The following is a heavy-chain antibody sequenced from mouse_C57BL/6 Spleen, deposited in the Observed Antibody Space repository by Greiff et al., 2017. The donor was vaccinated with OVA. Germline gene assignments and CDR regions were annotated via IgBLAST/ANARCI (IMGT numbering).Heavy chain of an antibody. D-gene: IGHD1-1*01. CDR2: IDPEDGDT. Sequence: VQLKQSGAELVRPGASVKLSCTASGFNIKDYYMHWVKQRPEQGLEWIGRIDPEDGDTEYAPKFQGKATMTADTSSNTAYLQLSSLTSEDTAVYYCTTRYYYGSSHWYFDVWGTGTTVTVSS. J-gene: IGHJ1*03. V-gene: IGHV14-1*01. CDR1: GFNIKDYY. CDR3: TTRYYYGSSHWYFDV.